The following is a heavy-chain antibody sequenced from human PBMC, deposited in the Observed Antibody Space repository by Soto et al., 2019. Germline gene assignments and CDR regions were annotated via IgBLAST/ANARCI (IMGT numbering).Heavy chain of an antibody. V-gene: IGHV4-30-4*01. D-gene: IGHD3-10*01. CDR3: DSGSIDGMDA. CDR2: LYYSGNT. J-gene: IGHJ6*01. Sequence: SETLSLTCSLSGGCISSGDYYWRWIRQPPGKGLEWIGNLYYSGNTCYNPSRKSRLIISLDTSKTQFALKVGSVTAADTAGYYCDSGSIDGMDAWGQGSTVT. CDR1: GGCISSGDYY.